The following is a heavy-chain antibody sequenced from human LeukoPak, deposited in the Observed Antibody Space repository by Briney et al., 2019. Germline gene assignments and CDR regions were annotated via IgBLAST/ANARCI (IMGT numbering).Heavy chain of an antibody. CDR3: ARVPPNSNAFDI. CDR1: GGTFSSYA. Sequence: SVKVSCKASGGTFSSYAISWVRQAPGQGLEWMGGIIPIFGTANYAQKFQGRVTITTDESTSTAYMELSSLRSEDTAVYYCARVPPNSNAFDIWGQGTMVTVSS. CDR2: IIPIFGTA. D-gene: IGHD5-24*01. J-gene: IGHJ3*02. V-gene: IGHV1-69*05.